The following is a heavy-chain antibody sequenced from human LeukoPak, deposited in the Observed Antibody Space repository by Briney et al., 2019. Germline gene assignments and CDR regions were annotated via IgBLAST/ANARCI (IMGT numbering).Heavy chain of an antibody. V-gene: IGHV4-34*01. CDR3: ARAPGYSSSSGGLDP. J-gene: IGHJ5*02. CDR1: GGSFSGYY. Sequence: SETLSLTCAVYGGSFSGYYWSWIRQPPGKGLEWIGEINHSGSTNYNPSLKSRVTISVDTSKNQFSLKLSSVTAADTAVYYCARAPGYSSSSGGLDPWGQGTLVTVPS. CDR2: INHSGST. D-gene: IGHD6-6*01.